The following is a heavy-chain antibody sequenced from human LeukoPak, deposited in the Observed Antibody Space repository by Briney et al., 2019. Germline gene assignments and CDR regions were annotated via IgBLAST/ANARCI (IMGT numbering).Heavy chain of an antibody. CDR3: AKDPDCTSGICYTFFDY. Sequence: GGSLRLSCAASGFTISNNYIRWLRQAPGKGLEWVSAISGSGGSTYYADSVKGRFTISRDNSKNTLYLQMNSLRAEDTAVYYCAKDPDCTSGICYTFFDYWGQGTLVTVCS. CDR1: GFTISNNY. D-gene: IGHD2-8*01. CDR2: ISGSGGST. V-gene: IGHV3-23*01. J-gene: IGHJ4*02.